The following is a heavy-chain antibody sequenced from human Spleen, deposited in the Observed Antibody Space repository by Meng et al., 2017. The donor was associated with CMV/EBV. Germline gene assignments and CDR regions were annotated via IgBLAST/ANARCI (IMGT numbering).Heavy chain of an antibody. D-gene: IGHD3-16*01. CDR2: IYTSDSDA. Sequence: YYKISAYIFTNDWIGWGHQIAGKGLEWMGIIYTSDSDARYSPSFQGQVTMSDDRSISTAYLQWSSLKASDTAMYYCAGLDDSNSFDPWGQGTLVTVSS. V-gene: IGHV5-51*07. CDR1: AYIFTNDW. CDR3: AGLDDSNSFDP. J-gene: IGHJ5*02.